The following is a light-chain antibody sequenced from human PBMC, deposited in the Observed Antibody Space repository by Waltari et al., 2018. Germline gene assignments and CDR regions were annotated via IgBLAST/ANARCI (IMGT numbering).Light chain of an antibody. Sequence: QSALTQPPSASGSLGQSVTISCPGTSSDVGAWKYVSWYHQHPGRAPKLMIYEVSERPSGVPDRFSGSKSDNTASLTVSGLQADDEADYYCSSYAGSDNPYLFGTGTKVTVL. CDR1: SSDVGAWKY. CDR3: SSYAGSDNPYL. V-gene: IGLV2-8*01. CDR2: EVS. J-gene: IGLJ1*01.